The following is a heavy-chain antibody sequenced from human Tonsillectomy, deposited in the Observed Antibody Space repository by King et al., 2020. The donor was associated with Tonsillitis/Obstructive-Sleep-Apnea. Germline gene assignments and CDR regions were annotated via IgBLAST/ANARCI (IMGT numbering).Heavy chain of an antibody. J-gene: IGHJ5*02. V-gene: IGHV3-64D*06. Sequence: QLVQSGGGLVQPGGSLRLSCSASGFTFSRYAMHWVRQAPGKGLEYVSAISSNGGSTHYADSVKGRFTISRDNSKNTLYLQMSSLRAEDTAVYYCVSILLWFGELLPSWGQGTLVTVSS. CDR1: GFTFSRYA. CDR3: VSILLWFGELLPS. D-gene: IGHD3-10*01. CDR2: ISSNGGST.